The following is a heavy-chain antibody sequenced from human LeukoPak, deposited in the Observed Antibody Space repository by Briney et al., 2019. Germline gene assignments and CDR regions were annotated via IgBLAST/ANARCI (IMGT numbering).Heavy chain of an antibody. Sequence: SETLSLACTVSGYSISSGYYWGWIRQPPGKGLEWIGSIYHSGSTYYNPSLKSRVTISVDTSKNQFSLKLSSVTAADTAVYYCARDQLGNSDYWGQGTLVTVSS. CDR3: ARDQLGNSDY. CDR1: GYSISSGYY. CDR2: IYHSGST. D-gene: IGHD6-13*01. V-gene: IGHV4-38-2*02. J-gene: IGHJ4*02.